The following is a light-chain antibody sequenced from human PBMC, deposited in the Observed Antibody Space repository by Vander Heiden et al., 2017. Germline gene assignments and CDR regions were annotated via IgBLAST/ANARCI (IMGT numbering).Light chain of an antibody. CDR3: QQYNSLTWT. V-gene: IGKV1-5*01. J-gene: IGKJ1*01. CDR1: QSISSW. Sequence: DVQMTQSPSTLSASVGDRFTITCRASQSISSWLAWYQQKPGKAPKLLIYDASSLESGVPSRFSGSGSGTEFTLTISSVQPDDFATYYCQQYNSLTWTFGQGTKVEIK. CDR2: DAS.